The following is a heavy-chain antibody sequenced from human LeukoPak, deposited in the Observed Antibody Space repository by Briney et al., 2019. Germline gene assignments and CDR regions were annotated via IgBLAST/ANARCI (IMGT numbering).Heavy chain of an antibody. CDR2: INSDGRDT. CDR1: GVTFSNYY. Sequence: GGSLRLSCAASGVTFSNYYVHWVRQPPGKGLVWVSRINSDGRDTTYVDSVKGRFTISRDNAKNTVYLQMNSLRAEDTAVYYCATFGYNCNLGYWGQGTLVTVSS. V-gene: IGHV3-74*03. D-gene: IGHD1-20*01. CDR3: ATFGYNCNLGY. J-gene: IGHJ4*02.